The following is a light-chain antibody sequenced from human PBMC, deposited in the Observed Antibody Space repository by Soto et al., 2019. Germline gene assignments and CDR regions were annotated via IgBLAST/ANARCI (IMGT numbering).Light chain of an antibody. V-gene: IGKV3-11*01. CDR3: HQRRQWPLT. Sequence: ELVLTQSPCTLSLSPGERATLSCRASQGIGSLLGWYQQKPGRAPRLLISDVSNRATGIPARFSGSGSGTDFTLTISSLESEDFAVYYCHQRRQWPLTFGGGTKVDIK. CDR1: QGIGSL. J-gene: IGKJ4*01. CDR2: DVS.